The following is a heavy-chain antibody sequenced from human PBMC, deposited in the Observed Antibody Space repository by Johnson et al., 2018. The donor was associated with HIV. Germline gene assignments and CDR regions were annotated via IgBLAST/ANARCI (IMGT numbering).Heavy chain of an antibody. J-gene: IGHJ3*02. CDR2: IYSGGST. D-gene: IGHD3-3*01. Sequence: VQLVESGGGLVQPGGSLRLSCAASGFTVSSNYMSWVRQAPGKGLEWVSVIYSGGSTYYADSVTGRFTISRDNSKNTLYLQMNSLRAEDTAVYYCARDSRTYNFWSGSEAFDIWGQGTMVTVSS. CDR1: GFTVSSNY. V-gene: IGHV3-66*01. CDR3: ARDSRTYNFWSGSEAFDI.